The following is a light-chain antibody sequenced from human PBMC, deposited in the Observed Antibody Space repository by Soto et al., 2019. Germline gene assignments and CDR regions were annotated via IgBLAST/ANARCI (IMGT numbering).Light chain of an antibody. V-gene: IGLV1-40*01. CDR1: SSNIGAGYD. CDR2: GNS. J-gene: IGLJ2*01. Sequence: QSALTQPPSVSGAPGQRVTISCTGSSSNIGAGYDVHWYQQLPGTAPKLLIYGNSNRPSGVPDRFSGSKSGTSASLAITGLQAEDEAYYYCQSYDSSLSGHVVFGGGTKVTVL. CDR3: QSYDSSLSGHVV.